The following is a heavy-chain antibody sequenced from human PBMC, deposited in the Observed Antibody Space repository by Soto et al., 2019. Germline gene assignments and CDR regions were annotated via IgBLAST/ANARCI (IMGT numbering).Heavy chain of an antibody. CDR1: GGSISSYY. J-gene: IGHJ3*02. Sequence: PSETLSLTCTVSGGSISSYYWSWIRQPPGKGLEWIGYIYYSGSTNYNPSLKSRVTISVDTSKNQFSLKLSSVTAADTAVYYCARVLGIAAAGTRVDAFDIWGQGTMVTVSS. D-gene: IGHD6-13*01. CDR3: ARVLGIAAAGTRVDAFDI. CDR2: IYYSGST. V-gene: IGHV4-59*08.